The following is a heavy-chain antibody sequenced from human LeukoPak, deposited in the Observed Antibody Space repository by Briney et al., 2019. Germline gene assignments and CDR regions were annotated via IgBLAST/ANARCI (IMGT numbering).Heavy chain of an antibody. Sequence: GGSLRLSCAAAGFTFSSYGMHWVRQAPGKGLEWVAVIWYDGSNKYYADSVKGRFTISRDNSKNTLYLQMNSLRAEDTAVYYCARAVYSSSPHYYYYYYMDVWGKGTTVTVSS. D-gene: IGHD6-6*01. CDR3: ARAVYSSSPHYYYYYYMDV. CDR1: GFTFSSYG. V-gene: IGHV3-33*01. CDR2: IWYDGSNK. J-gene: IGHJ6*03.